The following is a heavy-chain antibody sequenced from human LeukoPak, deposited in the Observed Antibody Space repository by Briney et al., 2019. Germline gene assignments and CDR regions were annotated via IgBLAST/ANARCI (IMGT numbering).Heavy chain of an antibody. Sequence: GGSLRLSCAAYGFTFSSYWMSWVRQAPGKGLEWVANIKQDGSEKYYVDSVKGRFTISRDNAKNSLYLQMNSLRAEDTAVYYCARDPYDSSGYDWFDPWGQGTLVTVSS. CDR1: GFTFSSYW. CDR2: IKQDGSEK. CDR3: ARDPYDSSGYDWFDP. J-gene: IGHJ5*02. V-gene: IGHV3-7*01. D-gene: IGHD3-22*01.